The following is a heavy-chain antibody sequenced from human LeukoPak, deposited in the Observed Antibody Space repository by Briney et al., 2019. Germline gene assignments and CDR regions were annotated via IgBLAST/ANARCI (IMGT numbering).Heavy chain of an antibody. V-gene: IGHV5-51*01. CDR3: ASQIADIPDAFDL. D-gene: IGHD2-2*02. CDR2: IYPGDSDT. Sequence: GESLKISRKGSGYSLTSYWIGWVRPMAGKGLEWMGIIYPGDSDTRYSPSFQGQVTISDDKSISTAYLQWSSLKASDTAMYYCASQIADIPDAFDLWGQGTMVSVSS. J-gene: IGHJ3*01. CDR1: GYSLTSYW.